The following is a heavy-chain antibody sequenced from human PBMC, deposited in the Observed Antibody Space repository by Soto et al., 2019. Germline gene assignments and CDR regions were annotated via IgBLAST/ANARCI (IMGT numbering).Heavy chain of an antibody. Sequence: ASVKVSCKASGYTFTSYAMHWVRQAPGQRLEWMGWINAGNGNTKYSQKFQGRVTITRDTSASTAYMELSSLRSEDTAVYYCASGSYYDSSGYYYGPSFDYWGQGTLVTVPQ. V-gene: IGHV1-3*01. CDR1: GYTFTSYA. CDR3: ASGSYYDSSGYYYGPSFDY. D-gene: IGHD3-22*01. CDR2: INAGNGNT. J-gene: IGHJ4*02.